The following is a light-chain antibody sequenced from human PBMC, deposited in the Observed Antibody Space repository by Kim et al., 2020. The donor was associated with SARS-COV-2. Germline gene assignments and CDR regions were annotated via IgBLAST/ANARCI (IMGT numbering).Light chain of an antibody. J-gene: IGLJ3*02. CDR1: SSNIGGNF. CDR2: RND. V-gene: IGLV1-47*01. CDR3: SAWDASLYGWV. Sequence: GQRVTIPFSGTSSNIGGNFVYWYQQLPGKAPKLLIYRNDRRPSGVPDRFSGSKSGTSASLAISGLRSEDEADYYCSAWDASLYGWVFGGGTQLTVL.